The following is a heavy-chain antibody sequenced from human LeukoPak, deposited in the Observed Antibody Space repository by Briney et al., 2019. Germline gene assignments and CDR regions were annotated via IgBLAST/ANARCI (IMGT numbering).Heavy chain of an antibody. CDR2: ISYDGSIK. D-gene: IGHD3-10*02. Sequence: GGSLRLSCAASGFTFSNYAMHWVRQAPGKGLEWVAVISYDGSIKYYADSVKGRFTISRDNAKNSLYLQMNSLRAEDTAVYYCAELGITMIGGVWGKGTTVTISS. J-gene: IGHJ6*04. CDR1: GFTFSNYA. CDR3: AELGITMIGGV. V-gene: IGHV3-30*04.